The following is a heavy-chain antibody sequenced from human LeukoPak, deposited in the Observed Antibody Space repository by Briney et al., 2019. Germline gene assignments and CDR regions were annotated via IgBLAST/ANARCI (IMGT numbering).Heavy chain of an antibody. CDR1: GFTFKEYA. CDR3: GKDLSGIAATEFDY. CDR2: ISWNRGGT. V-gene: IGHV3-9*01. J-gene: IGHJ4*02. D-gene: IGHD6-13*01. Sequence: SGGSLTLSCAASGFTFKEYATHGVRQAPGKGVECVSGISWNRGGTGYADSVQGRFTISRHHAKNSLYLPMNSLRADYTPLYHCGKDLSGIAATEFDYWGQGTLLTVSS.